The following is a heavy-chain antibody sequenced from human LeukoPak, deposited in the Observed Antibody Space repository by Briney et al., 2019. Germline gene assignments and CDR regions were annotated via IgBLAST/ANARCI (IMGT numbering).Heavy chain of an antibody. CDR3: ARVNPPAAIFLRPSNWFDP. J-gene: IGHJ5*02. CDR2: IYHSGSA. Sequence: SETLSLTCAVSGYSISSGYYWGWIRQPPGKGLEWIGSIYHSGSAYYNPSLKSRVTISVDTSKNQFSLKLSSVTAAGTAVYYCARVNPPAAIFLRPSNWFDPWGQGTLVTVSS. D-gene: IGHD2-2*01. CDR1: GYSISSGYY. V-gene: IGHV4-38-2*01.